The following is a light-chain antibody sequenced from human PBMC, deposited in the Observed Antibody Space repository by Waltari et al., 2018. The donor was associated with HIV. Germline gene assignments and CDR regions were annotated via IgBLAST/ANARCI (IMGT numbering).Light chain of an antibody. V-gene: IGLV1-44*01. Sequence: QSVLTQPPSASGTPGQRVTISCSGSSSTIGSNTVNWYQQLPGTAPKLLIYSNNQRPSGVPDRFSGSKSGTSASLAISGLQSEDEADYYCAAWDGSLNGRVVFGGGTKLTVL. J-gene: IGLJ2*01. CDR3: AAWDGSLNGRVV. CDR1: SSTIGSNT. CDR2: SNN.